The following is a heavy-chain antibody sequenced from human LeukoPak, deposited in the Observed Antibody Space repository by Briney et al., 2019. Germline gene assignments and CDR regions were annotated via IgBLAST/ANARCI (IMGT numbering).Heavy chain of an antibody. CDR2: ISYDGSNE. J-gene: IGHJ4*02. CDR3: AKLYSSGYYFDY. Sequence: GGSLRLSCAASGFTFSSYGMHWVRQAPGKGLEWVAVISYDGSNEYYADSVKGRFTISRDNSKNTLYLQMNSLRAEDTAVYYCAKLYSSGYYFDYWGQGTLVTVSS. D-gene: IGHD3-22*01. V-gene: IGHV3-30*18. CDR1: GFTFSSYG.